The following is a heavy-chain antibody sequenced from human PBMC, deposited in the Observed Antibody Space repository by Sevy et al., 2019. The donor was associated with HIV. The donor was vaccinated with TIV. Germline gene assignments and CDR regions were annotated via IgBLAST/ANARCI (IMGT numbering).Heavy chain of an antibody. CDR2: INPNSGGT. Sequence: ASVKVYCKASGYTFTGYYMYWVRQAPGQGLEWMGRINPNSGGTNYAQKFQGRVTMTRDTSISTAYMELSRLRSDDTAVYYCARDLGYCSSTSCYGGVLRGQGTLVTVSS. D-gene: IGHD2-2*01. J-gene: IGHJ4*02. V-gene: IGHV1-2*06. CDR1: GYTFTGYY. CDR3: ARDLGYCSSTSCYGGVL.